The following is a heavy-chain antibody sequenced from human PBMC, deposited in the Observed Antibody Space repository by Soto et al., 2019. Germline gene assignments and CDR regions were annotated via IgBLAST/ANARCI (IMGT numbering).Heavy chain of an antibody. CDR1: GASIGTNNW. V-gene: IGHV4-4*02. CDR2: VYHSGTT. J-gene: IGHJ4*02. D-gene: IGHD5-12*01. Sequence: SETLSLTCAVSGASIGTNNWWSWVRQPPGKGLEWIGEVYHSGTTNCNPSLKSRVTISIDKSKNQFSLTLTSMTAADTALYYCTVPGRGALDYWSQVTLVTVSS. CDR3: TVPGRGALDY.